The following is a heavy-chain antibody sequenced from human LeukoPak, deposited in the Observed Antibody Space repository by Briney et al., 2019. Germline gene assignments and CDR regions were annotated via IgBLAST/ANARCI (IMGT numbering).Heavy chain of an antibody. Sequence: SETLSLTCTVSGGSISSGSYYWSWIRQPAGKGLEWIGRIYTSGSTNYNPSLKSRVTISVDTSKNQFSLKLSSVTAADTAVYYCARTSGGYDNWFDPWGQGTLVTVSS. D-gene: IGHD5-12*01. CDR2: IYTSGST. J-gene: IGHJ5*02. CDR3: ARTSGGYDNWFDP. V-gene: IGHV4-61*02. CDR1: GGSISSGSYY.